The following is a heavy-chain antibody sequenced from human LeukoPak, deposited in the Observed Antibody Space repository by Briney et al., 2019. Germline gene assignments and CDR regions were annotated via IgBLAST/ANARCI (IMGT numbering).Heavy chain of an antibody. Sequence: PSETLSLTCTVSGGSISSGGYYWSWIRQHPGKGLEWIGYIYHSGSSYYNPSLKSRVTISVDTSKNQFSLKLSSVTAADTAVYYCARDRSDTAMVKPYNWFDPGGQGTLVTVSS. CDR2: IYHSGSS. V-gene: IGHV4-31*03. D-gene: IGHD5-18*01. CDR3: ARDRSDTAMVKPYNWFDP. J-gene: IGHJ5*02. CDR1: GGSISSGGYY.